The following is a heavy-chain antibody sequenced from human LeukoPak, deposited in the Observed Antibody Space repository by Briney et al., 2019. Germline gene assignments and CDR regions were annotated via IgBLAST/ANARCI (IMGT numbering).Heavy chain of an antibody. CDR1: GFIFSNYA. D-gene: IGHD3-9*01. J-gene: IGHJ4*02. CDR2: ISGRSDNT. V-gene: IGHV3-23*01. CDR3: AKWGDYDVLTGYYVSDF. Sequence: PGASLRLSCAASGFIFSNYAMYWVRQAPGKGLEWVSAISGRSDNTYYADSVKGRFTLSRDSSKNTLYLQMNGLRADDTAVYYCAKWGDYDVLTGYYVSDFWGQGTLVTVSS.